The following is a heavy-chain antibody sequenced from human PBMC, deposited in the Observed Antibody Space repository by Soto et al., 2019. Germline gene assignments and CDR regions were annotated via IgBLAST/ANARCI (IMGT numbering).Heavy chain of an antibody. V-gene: IGHV3-23*01. CDR1: GFTFSSYA. J-gene: IGHJ4*02. CDR2: ISGSGDGT. D-gene: IGHD3-9*01. CDR3: AKGELTGSKEGWDY. Sequence: EEQLLESGGGLVQPGGSLRLSCAASGFTFSSYAMSWVRQAPGKGLECVSSISGSGDGTYYADSMKGRFTISRDNSKNTLYLQMNSLSAEDTAVYYCAKGELTGSKEGWDYWGQGTLVTVSS.